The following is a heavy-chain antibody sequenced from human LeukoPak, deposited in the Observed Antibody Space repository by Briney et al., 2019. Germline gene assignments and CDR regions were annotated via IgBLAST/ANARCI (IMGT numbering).Heavy chain of an antibody. CDR3: TRRAYYSDSRGLTHDAFDI. D-gene: IGHD3-22*01. Sequence: GEPLKISCKGSGDIFSSYWIGWVRQMPGKGLEWMGIIFPSDSDTRYSPSLQGQVTISVDKSISTAYLQWSSLKASDTAMYFCTRRAYYSDSRGLTHDAFDIWGQGTMVTVSS. CDR1: GDIFSSYW. V-gene: IGHV5-51*01. J-gene: IGHJ3*02. CDR2: IFPSDSDT.